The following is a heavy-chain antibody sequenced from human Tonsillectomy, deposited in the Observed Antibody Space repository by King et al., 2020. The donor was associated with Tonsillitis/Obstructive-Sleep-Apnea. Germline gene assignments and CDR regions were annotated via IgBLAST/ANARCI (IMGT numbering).Heavy chain of an antibody. D-gene: IGHD3-3*01. J-gene: IGHJ2*01. CDR1: GGSISSYY. Sequence: VQLQESGPGLVKPSETLSLTCTVSGGSISSYYWSWIRQPPGKGLEWIGYIYYSGSTNYNPPLKSRVTISVDTSKNQFSLKLGPVTPSDTAVYYCARERPGFLEWLLSDPAGGWYFDLWGRGTLVTVSS. CDR3: ARERPGFLEWLLSDPAGGWYFDL. CDR2: IYYSGST. V-gene: IGHV4-59*01.